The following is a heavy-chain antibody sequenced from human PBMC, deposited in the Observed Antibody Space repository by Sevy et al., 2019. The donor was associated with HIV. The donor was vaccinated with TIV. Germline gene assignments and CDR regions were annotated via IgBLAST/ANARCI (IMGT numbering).Heavy chain of an antibody. V-gene: IGHV4-34*01. CDR1: GGSFSGYY. Sequence: SDTLSLTCAVYGGSFSGYYWSWIRQPPGKGLEWIGEINHSGSTNYNPSLKSRVTISVDTSKNQFSLKLSSVTAADTAVYYCARNSERFDPWGQGTLVTVSS. D-gene: IGHD1-26*01. CDR3: ARNSERFDP. J-gene: IGHJ5*02. CDR2: INHSGST.